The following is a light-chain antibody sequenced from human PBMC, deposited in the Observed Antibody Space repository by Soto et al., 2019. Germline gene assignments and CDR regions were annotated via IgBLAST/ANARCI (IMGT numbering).Light chain of an antibody. CDR2: KAS. CDR1: QSISSW. V-gene: IGKV1-5*03. Sequence: DIQMTQSPSTLSASVGDRVTITCRASQSISSWLAWYQQKPGQAPKLLIYKASDLQSGISSRFSGSGSGTEFTLTISSLQPGDYATYYCQQYKVYPYIFGQGTKLE. CDR3: QQYKVYPYI. J-gene: IGKJ2*01.